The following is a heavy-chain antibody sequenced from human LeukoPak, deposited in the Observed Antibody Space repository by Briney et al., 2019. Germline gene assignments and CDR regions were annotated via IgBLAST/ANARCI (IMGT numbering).Heavy chain of an antibody. Sequence: SETLSLTCTVSGGSISSSSYYWGWIRQPPGKGLEWIGSIYYSGSTYYNPSLRSRVTISVDTSKNQLSLKLSSVTATDTAVYYCARPANKGWYRGFDYWGQGTLVIASS. CDR3: ARPANKGWYRGFDY. D-gene: IGHD6-19*01. CDR1: GGSISSSSYY. V-gene: IGHV4-39*01. J-gene: IGHJ4*02. CDR2: IYYSGST.